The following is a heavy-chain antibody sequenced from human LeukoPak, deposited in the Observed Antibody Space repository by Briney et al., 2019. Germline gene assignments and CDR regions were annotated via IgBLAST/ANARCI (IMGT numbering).Heavy chain of an antibody. Sequence: GGSLRLSCAASGFPFSSYSMNWVRQAPGKGLEWVSYISIVSNTIYYADSVKGRFTISRDNSKNTLYLQMGSLRGEDMAVYYCARVGKTSSAYWGQGTLVTVSS. CDR2: ISIVSNTI. CDR1: GFPFSSYS. CDR3: ARVGKTSSAY. V-gene: IGHV3-48*01. J-gene: IGHJ4*02.